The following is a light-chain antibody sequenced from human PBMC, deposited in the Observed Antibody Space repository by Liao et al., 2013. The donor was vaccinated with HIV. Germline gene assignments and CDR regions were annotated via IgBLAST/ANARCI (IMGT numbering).Light chain of an antibody. CDR2: EDT. Sequence: SYELTQPPSVSVSPGQTASIICSGDKLGDKYVSWYQQRPGQSPILVIYEDTKRPSGIPERFSGSNSGNTATLTIRGTQALDEADYYCQTWDSNSWVFGGGTKLTVL. J-gene: IGLJ3*02. V-gene: IGLV3-1*01. CDR3: QTWDSNSWV. CDR1: KLGDKY.